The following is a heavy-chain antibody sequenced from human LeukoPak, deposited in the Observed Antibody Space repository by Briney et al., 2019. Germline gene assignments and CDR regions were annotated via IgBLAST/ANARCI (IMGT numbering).Heavy chain of an antibody. J-gene: IGHJ4*02. D-gene: IGHD6-13*01. CDR1: GFTVSNNY. Sequence: RPGGSLRLSCAASGFTVSNNYMSWVRQAPGKGLEWVSFIYNTGSTYYADSVKGRFTISRDNSKNTLYLQMNSLRAEDTAVYYCVKDEAAAGVDFDSWGQGTLVTVYS. V-gene: IGHV3-66*03. CDR3: VKDEAAAGVDFDS. CDR2: IYNTGST.